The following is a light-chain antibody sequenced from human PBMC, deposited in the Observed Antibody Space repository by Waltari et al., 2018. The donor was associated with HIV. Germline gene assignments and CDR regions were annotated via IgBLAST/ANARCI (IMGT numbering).Light chain of an antibody. V-gene: IGLV2-23*02. CDR2: EVG. J-gene: IGLJ3*02. CDR1: SSDVGSYHL. CDR3: CSYAGSNILV. Sequence: QSALTQPASVSGSLGQSITISCTGTSSDVGSYHLVSWYQQHPGKAPKLMIYEVGKRPSGVSRRFSGSKSGNTASLTISGLQAEDEADYYCCSYAGSNILVFGGGTKLTVL.